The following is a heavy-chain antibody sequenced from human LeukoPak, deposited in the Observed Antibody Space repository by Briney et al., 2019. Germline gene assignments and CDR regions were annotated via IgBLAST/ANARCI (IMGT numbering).Heavy chain of an antibody. V-gene: IGHV1-69*05. CDR3: ARFNNQIAADY. D-gene: IGHD6-13*01. Sequence: SVKVSCKASGGTFSSYAISWVRQAPGQGLEWMGGIIPIFGTANYAQKFQGRVTITTDESTSTAYMELSSLRSGNTAVYYCARFNNQIAADYWGQGTLVAVSS. J-gene: IGHJ4*02. CDR1: GGTFSSYA. CDR2: IIPIFGTA.